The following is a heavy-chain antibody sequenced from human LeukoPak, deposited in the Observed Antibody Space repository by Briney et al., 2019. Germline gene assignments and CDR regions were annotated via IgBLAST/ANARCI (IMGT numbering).Heavy chain of an antibody. CDR2: IYPGDSET. CDR3: ARSPTINAMIVAPSTFDI. J-gene: IGHJ3*02. CDR1: GYSFTSYW. D-gene: IGHD3-22*01. V-gene: IGHV5-51*03. Sequence: GESLKISCKGSGYSFTSYWIGWVRQMPGKGLEWMGIIYPGDSETRYSPSFQGQVTISADKSISTAYLQWSSLKASDTAMYYCARSPTINAMIVAPSTFDIWGQGTMVTVSS.